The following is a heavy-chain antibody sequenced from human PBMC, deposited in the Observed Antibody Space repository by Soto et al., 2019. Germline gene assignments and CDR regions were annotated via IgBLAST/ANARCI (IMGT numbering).Heavy chain of an antibody. Sequence: QVQLVESGGGVVQPGRSLRLSCAASGFTFSNSGMHSVRQAPGKGLEWVAIIWYDGMNDYNVDSVKGRFTISRDNSKNTLSLQMNSLRAEDTAVYYCARDRWEFQLFYYGLDVWGQGTTVTVSS. J-gene: IGHJ6*02. CDR2: IWYDGMND. CDR1: GFTFSNSG. V-gene: IGHV3-33*01. CDR3: ARDRWEFQLFYYGLDV. D-gene: IGHD1-26*01.